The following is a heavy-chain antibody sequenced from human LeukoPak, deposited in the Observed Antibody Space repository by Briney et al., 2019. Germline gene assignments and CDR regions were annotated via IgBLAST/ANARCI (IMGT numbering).Heavy chain of an antibody. V-gene: IGHV1-2*06. D-gene: IGHD4-17*01. J-gene: IGHJ5*02. CDR2: INPNSGGT. CDR3: ARDSYDYGGGWFDP. Sequence: ASVKVSCKASGYTFTGYYMHWARQAPGQGLEWMGRINPNSGGTNYAQKFQGRVTMTRDTSISTAYMELSRLRSDDTAVYYCARDSYDYGGGWFDPWGQGTLVTVSS. CDR1: GYTFTGYY.